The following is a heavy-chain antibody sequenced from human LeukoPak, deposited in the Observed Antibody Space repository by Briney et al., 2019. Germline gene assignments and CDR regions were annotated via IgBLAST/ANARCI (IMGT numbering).Heavy chain of an antibody. V-gene: IGHV4-39*07. D-gene: IGHD2-2*01. CDR2: IYYSGST. J-gene: IGHJ3*02. Sequence: SETLSLTCTVSGGSISSSSYYWGWIRQPPGKGLEWIGSIYYSGSTYYNPSLKSRVTISVDTSKNQFSLKLSSVTAADTAVYYCARVGVPAAYITGAFDIWGQGTTVTVSS. CDR3: ARVGVPAAYITGAFDI. CDR1: GGSISSSSYY.